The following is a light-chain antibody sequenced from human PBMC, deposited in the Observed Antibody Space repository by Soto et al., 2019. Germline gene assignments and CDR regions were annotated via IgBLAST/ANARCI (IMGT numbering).Light chain of an antibody. V-gene: IGKV1-33*01. CDR2: HAS. CDR3: HQYYGLPPLT. J-gene: IGKJ5*01. CDR1: QNITNN. Sequence: DIQMTQSPSSLSASIGDRVTITCQASQNITNNLSWYQQKPGKAPNLLIYHASKLAKGVTSRFSGSGSGTDFSFIITSLQRQDLATYYCHQYYGLPPLTSGQGTRLEIK.